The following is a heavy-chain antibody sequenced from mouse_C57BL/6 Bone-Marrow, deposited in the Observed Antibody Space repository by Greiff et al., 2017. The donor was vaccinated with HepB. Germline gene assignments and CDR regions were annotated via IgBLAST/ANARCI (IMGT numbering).Heavy chain of an antibody. CDR1: GYAFSSSW. CDR3: ARWDYTVVDGMDY. D-gene: IGHD1-1*01. CDR2: IYPGDGDT. J-gene: IGHJ4*01. V-gene: IGHV1-82*01. Sequence: QVQLQQSGPELVKPGASVKISCKASGYAFSSSWMNWVKQRPGKGLEWIGRIYPGDGDTNYNGKFKGKATLTADKSSSTAYMQLSSLTSEDSAVYVCARWDYTVVDGMDYWGQGTSVTVSS.